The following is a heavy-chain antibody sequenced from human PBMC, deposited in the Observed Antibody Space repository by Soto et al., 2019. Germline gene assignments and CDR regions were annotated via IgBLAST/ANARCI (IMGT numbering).Heavy chain of an antibody. CDR2: TYYRSKWYN. J-gene: IGHJ5*02. CDR1: GDSVSSNSAA. D-gene: IGHD3-3*01. CDR3: ARDRAQSTIFGVVIPRGNWFDP. Sequence: SQTLSLTCAISGDSVSSNSAAWNWIRQSPSRGLEWLGRTYYRSKWYNDYAVSVKSRITINPDTSKNQFSLQLNSVTPEDTAVYYCARDRAQSTIFGVVIPRGNWFDPWGQGTLVTVSS. V-gene: IGHV6-1*01.